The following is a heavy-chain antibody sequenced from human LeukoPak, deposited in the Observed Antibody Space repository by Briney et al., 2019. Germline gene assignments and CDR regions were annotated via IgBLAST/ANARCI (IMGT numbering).Heavy chain of an antibody. Sequence: GGSLRLSCAASGFTFSNAWMSWVRQAPGKGLEWVSSISSSSSYIYYADSMKGRFTISRDDAKNSLYLQMNSLRAEDTAVYYCAGLVPAHFWGQGTLVTVSS. CDR3: AGLVPAHF. J-gene: IGHJ4*02. CDR2: ISSSSSYI. V-gene: IGHV3-21*01. D-gene: IGHD2-2*01. CDR1: GFTFSNAW.